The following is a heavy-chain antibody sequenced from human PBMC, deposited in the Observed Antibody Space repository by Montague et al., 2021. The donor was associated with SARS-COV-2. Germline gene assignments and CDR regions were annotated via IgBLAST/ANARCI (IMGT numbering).Heavy chain of an antibody. D-gene: IGHD2-21*01. CDR2: LSSSVGGRTK. CDR3: ARDRDWDDWCGMDV. CDR1: GFIFSRYE. V-gene: IGHV3-48*03. J-gene: IGHJ6*02. Sequence: SLRLSGAASGFIFSRYEMNWVRQAPGKGLEWISYLSSSVGGRTKHYTYXVKGRFTISRDNAKNSLYLQMNRLRVEDTAIYYCARDRDWDDWCGMDVWGQGTTVTVSS.